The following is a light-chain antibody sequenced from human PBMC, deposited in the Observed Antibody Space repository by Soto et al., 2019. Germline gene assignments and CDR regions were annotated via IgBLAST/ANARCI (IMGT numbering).Light chain of an antibody. J-gene: IGLJ1*01. CDR3: SSFTSSIPYV. V-gene: IGLV2-14*01. CDR2: DVS. CDR1: SSDVGGYNY. Sequence: QSVLTQPASVSGSPGQSITIYCTGTSSDVGGYNYVSWYQQHPGKVPKLIIYDVSNRPSGVSSRFSGSKSGNTASLTISGLQAEDEADYYCSSFTSSIPYVFGTGRKVTVL.